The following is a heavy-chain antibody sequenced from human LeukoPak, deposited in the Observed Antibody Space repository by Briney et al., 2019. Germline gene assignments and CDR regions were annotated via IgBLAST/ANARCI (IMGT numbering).Heavy chain of an antibody. Sequence: ETLSLTCTVSGGSISSSIYYWGWIRQPPVKGLEWIGTIYYSGSTYSNPSLKSRVTISVDTSKNQFSLKLSSVTAADTAVYYCARDRNTLYYRGQGTLVTVSS. CDR2: IYYSGST. J-gene: IGHJ4*02. V-gene: IGHV4-39*07. CDR1: GGSISSSIYY. D-gene: IGHD1-14*01. CDR3: ARDRNTLYY.